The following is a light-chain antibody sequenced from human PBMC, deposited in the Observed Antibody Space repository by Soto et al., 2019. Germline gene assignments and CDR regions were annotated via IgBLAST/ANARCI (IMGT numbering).Light chain of an antibody. J-gene: IGKJ1*01. CDR1: QSVGHNY. Sequence: ENVLTQSPGSLSLSPGDRATLSCRASQSVGHNYLAWFQQKPGQAPRLLIYGASTRATSFPARFSGSGSGTDFTLTISRLEPEDFAVYYCQQYGSSGTFGQGTKVDIK. CDR3: QQYGSSGT. V-gene: IGKV3-20*01. CDR2: GAS.